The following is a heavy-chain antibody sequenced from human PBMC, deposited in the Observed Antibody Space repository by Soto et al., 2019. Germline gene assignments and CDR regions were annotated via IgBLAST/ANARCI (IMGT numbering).Heavy chain of an antibody. V-gene: IGHV1-69*13. Sequence: SVKVSCKAFGGTFSSYAISWVRQAPGQGLEWMGGIIPMFGTANYAQKFQGRVTITADESTSTAYMELSSLRSEDTAVYYCASTHPPGYDSSAALGYWGQGTLVTVSS. D-gene: IGHD3-22*01. CDR1: GGTFSSYA. CDR3: ASTHPPGYDSSAALGY. J-gene: IGHJ4*02. CDR2: IIPMFGTA.